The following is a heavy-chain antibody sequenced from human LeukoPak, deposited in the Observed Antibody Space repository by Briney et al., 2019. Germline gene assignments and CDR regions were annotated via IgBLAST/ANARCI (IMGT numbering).Heavy chain of an antibody. D-gene: IGHD5-12*01. J-gene: IGHJ4*02. CDR3: VKGTQWLLYYFGY. Sequence: GGSLRLSCAASGFIFNTYGMHWVRQAPGKGLEWVAFIRYDGSNKYYADSVKGRFTISRDNSKNTMYLQMNSLRTEDTAVYYCVKGTQWLLYYFGYWGQGTLVTVSS. V-gene: IGHV3-30*02. CDR1: GFIFNTYG. CDR2: IRYDGSNK.